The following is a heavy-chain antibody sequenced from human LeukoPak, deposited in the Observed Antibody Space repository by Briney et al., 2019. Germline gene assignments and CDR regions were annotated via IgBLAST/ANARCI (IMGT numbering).Heavy chain of an antibody. Sequence: ASVKVSCKASGYTFTIYTMHWVRQAPGQRLEWMGWINAGNGNTKYSQKFQGRVTITRDTSASTAYMELSSLRSEDTAVYYCARGSPAGNSFHLDYWGQGTLVTVSS. D-gene: IGHD4-23*01. V-gene: IGHV1-3*01. J-gene: IGHJ4*02. CDR3: ARGSPAGNSFHLDY. CDR1: GYTFTIYT. CDR2: INAGNGNT.